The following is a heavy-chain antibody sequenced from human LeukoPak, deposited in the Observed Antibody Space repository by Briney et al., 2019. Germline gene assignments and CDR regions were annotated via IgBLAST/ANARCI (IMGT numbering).Heavy chain of an antibody. CDR2: IGGSGSST. Sequence: PGGSLRLSCAASGFTFSNSDMSWVRQAPGKGLEWVSAIGGSGSSTFYADSVKGRFTVSRDNSKNTLYLQMSSLRAEDRAVYYCAKSRLTPHPWGQGTLVTVSS. CDR1: GFTFSNSD. D-gene: IGHD1-14*01. V-gene: IGHV3-23*01. CDR3: AKSRLTPHP. J-gene: IGHJ5*02.